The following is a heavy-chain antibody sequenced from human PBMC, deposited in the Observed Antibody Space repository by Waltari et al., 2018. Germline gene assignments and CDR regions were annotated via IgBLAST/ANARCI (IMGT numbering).Heavy chain of an antibody. J-gene: IGHJ4*02. CDR3: AKDGRYFDWLFYY. D-gene: IGHD3-9*01. CDR2: ISGSGGST. Sequence: EVQLVESGGGLVQPGGSLRLSCAASGFTFRSYPISWVRQAPGKALEAVSAISGSGGSTYYADSVKGRFTISRDKSKNTLYLQMNSLRAEDTAVYYCAKDGRYFDWLFYYWGQGTLVTVSS. CDR1: GFTFRSYP. V-gene: IGHV3-23*04.